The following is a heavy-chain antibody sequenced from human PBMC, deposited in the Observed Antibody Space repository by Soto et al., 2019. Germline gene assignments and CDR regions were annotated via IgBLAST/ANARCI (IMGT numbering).Heavy chain of an antibody. V-gene: IGHV3-30*18. J-gene: IGHJ6*02. CDR1: GFNFSTFG. CDR3: AKEGRKWLIYYYYGMDV. CDR2: ISYDGSNQ. D-gene: IGHD6-19*01. Sequence: PXVSLSLSFAASGFNFSTFGMHWVRQAPGQEPEWVAVISYDGSNQNYADSVKGRFTISRDNSKNTLYLQMNSLRVEDTALYYCAKEGRKWLIYYYYGMDVWGQGTTVTVSS.